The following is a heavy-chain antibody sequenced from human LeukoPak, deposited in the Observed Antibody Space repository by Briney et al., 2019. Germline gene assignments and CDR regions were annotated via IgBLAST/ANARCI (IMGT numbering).Heavy chain of an antibody. CDR1: GGSISSYY. Sequence: SETLSLTCTVSGGSISSYYWSWIRQPPGKGLEWIGYIYYSGSTNYNPSLKSRVTISVDTSKNQFSLKLSSVTAADTAVYYCARGEITYYYDSSGCHFDYWGQGTLVTVSS. V-gene: IGHV4-59*01. CDR3: ARGEITYYYDSSGCHFDY. J-gene: IGHJ4*02. D-gene: IGHD3-22*01. CDR2: IYYSGST.